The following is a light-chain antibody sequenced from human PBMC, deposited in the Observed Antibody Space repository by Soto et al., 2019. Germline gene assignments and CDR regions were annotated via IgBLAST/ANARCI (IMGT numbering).Light chain of an antibody. J-gene: IGKJ5*01. Sequence: EVVLTQSPVTLSLSPGERATLSCRASQSFRGLLAWYQQKPGQAPRLLIYDAYNRATGIPPRFSGSGSGTAFTLTISRLEPEDSAVYYCQQRHMWPITFGQGTRLEIK. V-gene: IGKV3-11*01. CDR2: DAY. CDR3: QQRHMWPIT. CDR1: QSFRGL.